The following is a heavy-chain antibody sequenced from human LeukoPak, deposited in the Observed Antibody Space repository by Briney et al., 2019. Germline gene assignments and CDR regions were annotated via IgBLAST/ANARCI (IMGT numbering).Heavy chain of an antibody. CDR2: ITGSGDYT. J-gene: IGHJ4*02. CDR1: GFSFGSHP. CDR3: ARGVMAARLYYFDY. V-gene: IGHV3-23*01. D-gene: IGHD2-21*01. Sequence: LAGGSLRLSCAASGFSFGSHPMNWVRQAPGRGLEWVSGITGSGDYTYYIDSVQGRFTISRDNSKNMLFLQMNSLRAEDTAVYYCARGVMAARLYYFDYWGRGIVLTVSS.